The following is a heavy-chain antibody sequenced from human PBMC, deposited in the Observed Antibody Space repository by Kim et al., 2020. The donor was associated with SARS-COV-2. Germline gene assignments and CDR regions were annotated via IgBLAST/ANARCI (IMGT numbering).Heavy chain of an antibody. D-gene: IGHD6-6*01. CDR3: ARESGRYSSSPYYFDY. V-gene: IGHV1-69*01. Sequence: KFQGRVTITADESTSTAYMELSSLRSEDTAVYYCARESGRYSSSPYYFDYWGQGTLVTVSS. J-gene: IGHJ4*02.